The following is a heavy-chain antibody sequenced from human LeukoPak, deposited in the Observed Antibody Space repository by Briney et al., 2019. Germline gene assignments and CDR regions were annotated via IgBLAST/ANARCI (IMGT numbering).Heavy chain of an antibody. Sequence: QSGGSLRLSCAASGFTFSSYGMHWVRQAPGKGLEWVAVISYDGSNKYYADCVKGRFTISRDNSKNTLYLQMNSLRAEDTAVYYCAKDGIDYGDWGLRDGYNYFDYWGQGTLVTVSS. CDR2: ISYDGSNK. CDR3: AKDGIDYGDWGLRDGYNYFDY. V-gene: IGHV3-30*18. CDR1: GFTFSSYG. J-gene: IGHJ4*02. D-gene: IGHD5-24*01.